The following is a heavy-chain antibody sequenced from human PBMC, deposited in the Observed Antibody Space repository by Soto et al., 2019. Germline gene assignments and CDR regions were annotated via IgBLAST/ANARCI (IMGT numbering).Heavy chain of an antibody. V-gene: IGHV1-3*04. CDR2: INTGNGNT. Sequence: GASVKVSCKASGYTFTNYAIHWVRQAPGQRLEWMGWINTGNGNTKFPQRFQGRVTITRDTSASTAYMELGSLRSEDTAVYYCARDITSWSNWFVPWGQGTLVTVSS. J-gene: IGHJ5*02. CDR1: GYTFTNYA. CDR3: ARDITSWSNWFVP. D-gene: IGHD6-13*01.